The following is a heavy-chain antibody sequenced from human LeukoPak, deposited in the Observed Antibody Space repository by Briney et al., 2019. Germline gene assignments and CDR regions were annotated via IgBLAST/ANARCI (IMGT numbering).Heavy chain of an antibody. V-gene: IGHV4-61*02. Sequence: SETLSLTCTVSGGSISSGSYSWSWIRQPAGKGLEWIGRIYSSGSTNYNPSLKSRVTISVDTSKNQFSLKLSSVTAADTAVYYCAREKYYYDSSGYRDYMDVWGKGTTVTVSS. CDR1: GGSISSGSYS. CDR3: AREKYYYDSSGYRDYMDV. D-gene: IGHD3-22*01. J-gene: IGHJ6*03. CDR2: IYSSGST.